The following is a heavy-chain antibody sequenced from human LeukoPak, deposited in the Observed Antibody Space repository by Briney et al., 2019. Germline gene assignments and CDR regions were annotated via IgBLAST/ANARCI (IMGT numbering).Heavy chain of an antibody. CDR2: IYYSGST. J-gene: IGHJ4*02. CDR1: GGSISSHY. V-gene: IGHV4-59*11. CDR3: AGGRDYYDSSFPPWFDY. D-gene: IGHD3-22*01. Sequence: SETLSLTCTVSGGSISSHYWSWIRQPPGKGLEWIGYIYYSGSTNYNPSLKSRVTISVDTSKNQFSLKLSSVTAADTAVYYCAGGRDYYDSSFPPWFDYWGQGTLVTVSS.